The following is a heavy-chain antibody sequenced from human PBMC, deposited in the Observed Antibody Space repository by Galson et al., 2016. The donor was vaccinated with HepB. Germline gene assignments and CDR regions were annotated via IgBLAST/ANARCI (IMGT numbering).Heavy chain of an antibody. D-gene: IGHD7-27*01. J-gene: IGHJ4*02. Sequence: CAISGDSVSSNSAGWYWIRQSPSRGLEWLGRTYYRSKWHFDYAESVESRISINPDTAKNQFSLQLNSVTPEDTAIYYCARSYLLGRGFGSWGQRTLVTVSS. CDR2: TYYRSKWHF. CDR1: GDSVSSNSAG. V-gene: IGHV6-1*01. CDR3: ARSYLLGRGFGS.